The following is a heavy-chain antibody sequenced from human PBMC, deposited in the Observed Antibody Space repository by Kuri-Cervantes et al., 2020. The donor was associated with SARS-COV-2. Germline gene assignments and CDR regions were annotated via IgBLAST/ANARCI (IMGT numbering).Heavy chain of an antibody. CDR3: ARDRVGVHDS. V-gene: IGHV3-30-3*01. CDR1: GFTFSTYA. Sequence: GESLKISCAASGFTFSTYAMHWVRQAPGTGLEGVAIISYDGSNKYFADSVNGRFTISRENSKNTLYLQMNSLRAEDTAMYYCARDRVGVHDSWGQGTLVTVSS. CDR2: ISYDGSNK. J-gene: IGHJ4*02. D-gene: IGHD2-21*01.